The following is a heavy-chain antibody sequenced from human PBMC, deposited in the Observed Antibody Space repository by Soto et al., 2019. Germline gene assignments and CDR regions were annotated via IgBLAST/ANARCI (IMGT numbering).Heavy chain of an antibody. CDR1: GGSISTSNW. CDR3: ARPSTSGTRFDY. D-gene: IGHD1-1*01. V-gene: IGHV4-4*02. CDR2: VYHSGST. Sequence: QVQLQESGPGLVKPSGTLSLTCAVSGGSISTSNWWSWVRQPPGKGLEWIGEVYHSGSTNYNPSYKSRFAMSVDKSKNRFSLKLSSVPAADTALYYCARPSTSGTRFDYWGQGSLVTVSS. J-gene: IGHJ4*02.